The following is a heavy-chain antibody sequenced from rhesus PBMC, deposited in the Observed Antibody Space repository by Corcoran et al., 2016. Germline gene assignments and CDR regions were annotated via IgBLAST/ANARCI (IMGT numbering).Heavy chain of an antibody. V-gene: IGHV4-93*01. CDR2: IYGSGGST. CDR3: ARAPGMAAATQY. D-gene: IGHD6-25*01. CDR1: GGSISSRNW. Sequence: QVQLQESGPAVVKPSETLSLTCAVSGGSISSRNWWSWIRQSPGKGLEWIGGIYGSGGSTEYNPSLKSRVTISKDTSKNQFSLKLSSVTAADTAVYYCARAPGMAAATQYWGQGVLVTVSS. J-gene: IGHJ4*01.